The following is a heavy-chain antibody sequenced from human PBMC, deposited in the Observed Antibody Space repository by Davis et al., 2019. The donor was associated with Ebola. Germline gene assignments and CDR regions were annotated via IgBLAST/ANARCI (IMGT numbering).Heavy chain of an antibody. Sequence: GGSLRLSCAASGFTFSSYGMHWVRQAPGKGLEWVAVIWYDGSNKYYADSVKGRFTISRDNSKNTLYLQMNSLRAEDTAVYYCARAWYQLLSLFAFDIWGQGTMVTVSS. CDR2: IWYDGSNK. V-gene: IGHV3-33*08. D-gene: IGHD2-2*01. CDR3: ARAWYQLLSLFAFDI. CDR1: GFTFSSYG. J-gene: IGHJ3*02.